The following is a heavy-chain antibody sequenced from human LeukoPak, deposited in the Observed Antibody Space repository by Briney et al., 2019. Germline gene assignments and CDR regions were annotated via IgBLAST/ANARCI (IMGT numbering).Heavy chain of an antibody. CDR1: GYTFTGYY. CDR2: IDPNSGGT. D-gene: IGHD4-11*01. CDR3: ANEPTQANWFDP. J-gene: IGHJ5*02. V-gene: IGHV1-2*02. Sequence: ASVKVSCKASGYTFTGYYMHWVRQAPGQGLDWKGWIDPNSGGTNYAQKFQCRVTMTRDTSISTAYMELSRLRSDDTAVYYCANEPTQANWFDPWGQGTLVTVSS.